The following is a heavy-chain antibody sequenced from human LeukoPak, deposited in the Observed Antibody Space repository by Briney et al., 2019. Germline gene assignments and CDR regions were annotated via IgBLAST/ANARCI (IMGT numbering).Heavy chain of an antibody. V-gene: IGHV4-30-4*01. CDR1: GGSISSGDYY. Sequence: SQTLSLTCTVSGGSISSGDYYWSWIRQPPGKGLEWIGYIYYSGSTYYNPSLKSRVTISVDTSKNQFSLKLSSVTAADTAVYYCARVRREAVAGAELDYWGQGTLVTVSS. CDR2: IYYSGST. D-gene: IGHD6-19*01. CDR3: ARVRREAVAGAELDY. J-gene: IGHJ4*02.